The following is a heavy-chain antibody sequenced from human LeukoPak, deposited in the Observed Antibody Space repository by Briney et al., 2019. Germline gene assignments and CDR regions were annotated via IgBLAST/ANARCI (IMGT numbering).Heavy chain of an antibody. CDR2: ISWNSGSI. D-gene: IGHD2-2*01. CDR1: GFTFDDYA. V-gene: IGHV3-9*01. J-gene: IGHJ5*02. Sequence: PGRSLRLSCAASGFTFDDYAMHWVRQAPGKGLEWVSGISWNSGSIGYADSVKGRFTISRDNAKNSLYLQMNSLRAEDTAVYYCARDGVVVPAALYNWFDPWGQGTLVTVSS. CDR3: ARDGVVVPAALYNWFDP.